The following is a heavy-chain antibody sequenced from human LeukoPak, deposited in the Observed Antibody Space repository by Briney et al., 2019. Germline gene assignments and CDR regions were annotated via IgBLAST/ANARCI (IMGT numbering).Heavy chain of an antibody. CDR1: VYTFTGYY. CDR2: LNPNSGGT. Sequence: ASVKVSFKASVYTFTGYYMHWVRQAPGQGLEWMGWLNPNSGGTNYAQKFQGRVTMTRDTSISTAYMELSRLRSDDTAVYYCARVVDPLYGMEVWGQGTTVTVSS. J-gene: IGHJ6*02. V-gene: IGHV1-2*02. CDR3: ARVVDPLYGMEV. D-gene: IGHD2-21*01.